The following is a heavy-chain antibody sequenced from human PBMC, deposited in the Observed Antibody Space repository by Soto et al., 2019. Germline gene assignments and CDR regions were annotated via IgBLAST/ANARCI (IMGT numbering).Heavy chain of an antibody. CDR3: AREYIGYCSGGSCYPASYYYGMDV. CDR2: IWYDGSNK. V-gene: IGHV3-33*01. CDR1: GFTFRSYG. J-gene: IGHJ6*02. D-gene: IGHD2-15*01. Sequence: PGGSMRLSRSASGFTFRSYGMHWVRPAPGEGLEWVAVIWYDGSNKYYADSVKGRFTISRDNSKNTLYLQMNSLRAEDTAVYSCAREYIGYCSGGSCYPASYYYGMDVWGQGTTVTVAS.